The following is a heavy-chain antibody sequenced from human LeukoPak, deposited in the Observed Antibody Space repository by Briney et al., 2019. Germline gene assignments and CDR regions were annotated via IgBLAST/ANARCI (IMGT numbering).Heavy chain of an antibody. Sequence: GGSLRLSCAASGFTFSSYGMHWVRQAPGKGLEWVAVIWYDGSNKYYADSVKGRFTISRDNSKNTLYLQMNSLRAEDTAVYYCAREARDSSGYDADYWGQGTPVTVSS. CDR2: IWYDGSNK. J-gene: IGHJ4*02. D-gene: IGHD3-22*01. V-gene: IGHV3-33*01. CDR1: GFTFSSYG. CDR3: AREARDSSGYDADY.